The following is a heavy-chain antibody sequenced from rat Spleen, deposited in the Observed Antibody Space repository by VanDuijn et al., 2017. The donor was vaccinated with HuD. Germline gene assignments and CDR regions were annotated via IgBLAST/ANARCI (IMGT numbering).Heavy chain of an antibody. J-gene: IGHJ4*01. V-gene: IGHV5-22*01. CDR3: ARPHSSHYVMDA. D-gene: IGHD1-8*01. CDR2: ISFEGSSS. CDR1: GFTVSDYY. Sequence: EVQLVESVGGLVQPGRSLKLSCAASGFTVSDYYMAWVRQAPKKGLEWVASISFEGSSSYYGDSVKGRFTISRDNAKSTLYLQMNSLRSEDTATYYCARPHSSHYVMDAWGQGASVTVSS.